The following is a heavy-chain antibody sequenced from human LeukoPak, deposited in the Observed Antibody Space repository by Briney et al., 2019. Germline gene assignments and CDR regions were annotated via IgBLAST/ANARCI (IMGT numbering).Heavy chain of an antibody. Sequence: SETLSLTCTVSGYSISSGYYWGWIRQPPGKGREGIGSIYHSGSTFYNPSLKSRVTISVDTSKNQFSLKLTSVTAAGTAVYYCARFPLIRFLGATDYYYYMDVWGKGTTVTVSS. J-gene: IGHJ6*03. V-gene: IGHV4-38-2*02. D-gene: IGHD3-3*01. CDR3: ARFPLIRFLGATDYYYYMDV. CDR2: IYHSGST. CDR1: GYSISSGYY.